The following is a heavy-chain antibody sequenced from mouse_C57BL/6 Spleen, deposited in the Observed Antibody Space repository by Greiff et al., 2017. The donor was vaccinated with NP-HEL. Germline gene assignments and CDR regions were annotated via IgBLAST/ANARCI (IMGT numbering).Heavy chain of an antibody. CDR1: GYTFTSYW. Sequence: QVQLQQPGAELVKPGASVKLSCKASGYTFTSYWMHWVKQRPGQGLEWIGMIHPNSGSTNYNEKFKSKGTLTVDKSSSTAYMQLSSLTSEDSAVYYCARPLYYGNNAMDYWGQGTSVTVSS. CDR2: IHPNSGST. V-gene: IGHV1-64*01. D-gene: IGHD2-1*01. CDR3: ARPLYYGNNAMDY. J-gene: IGHJ4*01.